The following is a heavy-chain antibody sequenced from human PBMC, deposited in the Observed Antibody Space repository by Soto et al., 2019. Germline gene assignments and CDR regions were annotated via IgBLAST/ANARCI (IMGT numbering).Heavy chain of an antibody. V-gene: IGHV1-69*12. J-gene: IGHJ6*02. Sequence: QVHLVQSGAEVKKPGSSVKVSCKASGGTFSSSAFSWVRQAPGQGLEWMGWIIPIFPTPDYGQRFQGRVTITADESARTVYMELRGLRSEDTAVYFCARDKGRQQLGGNYYYITDIWGQGTTVTVSS. CDR1: GGTFSSSA. CDR2: IIPIFPTP. D-gene: IGHD3-3*02. CDR3: ARDKGRQQLGGNYYYITDI.